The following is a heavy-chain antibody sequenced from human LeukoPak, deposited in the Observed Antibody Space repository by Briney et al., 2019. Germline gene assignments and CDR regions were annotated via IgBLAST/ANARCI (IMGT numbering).Heavy chain of an antibody. CDR3: ARHSTTYCGGDCYSPWFDP. V-gene: IGHV5-51*01. CDR2: IYPGDSDT. J-gene: IGHJ5*02. Sequence: KHGESLKISCKGSGYSFTSYWIGWVRQMPGKGLEWMGIIYPGDSDTRYSPSFQGQVTIPADKSTSTAYLQWSSLKASDTAMYYCARHSTTYCGGDCYSPWFDPWGQGTLVTVSS. CDR1: GYSFTSYW. D-gene: IGHD2-21*02.